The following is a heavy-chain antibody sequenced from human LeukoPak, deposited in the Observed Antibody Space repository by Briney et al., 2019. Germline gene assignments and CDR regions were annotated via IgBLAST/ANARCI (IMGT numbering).Heavy chain of an antibody. CDR2: IYPGDSDT. D-gene: IGHD4-17*01. CDR3: ARHSHTTVTTYYFDR. V-gene: IGHV5-51*01. J-gene: IGHJ4*02. CDR1: GYSFTSYW. Sequence: GESLKISCKGSGYSFTSYWIGWVRQMHGKGLEWMGFIYPGDSDTRYSPSFQGQVTISADKSISTAYLQWSSLKASDTAMYYFARHSHTTVTTYYFDRWREGSLATVSS.